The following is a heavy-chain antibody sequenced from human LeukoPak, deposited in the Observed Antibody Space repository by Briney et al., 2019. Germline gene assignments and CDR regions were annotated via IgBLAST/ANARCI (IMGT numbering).Heavy chain of an antibody. D-gene: IGHD5-18*01. Sequence: PGGSLRLSCAASGFTFSSYAMSWVRQAPGKGLEWVSAISGSGGSTYYADSVKGRFTISRDNSKNTLYLQMNSLRAEDTAVYHCARVAVPQPRYYFDYWGQGTLVTVSS. CDR2: ISGSGGST. V-gene: IGHV3-23*01. J-gene: IGHJ4*02. CDR3: ARVAVPQPRYYFDY. CDR1: GFTFSSYA.